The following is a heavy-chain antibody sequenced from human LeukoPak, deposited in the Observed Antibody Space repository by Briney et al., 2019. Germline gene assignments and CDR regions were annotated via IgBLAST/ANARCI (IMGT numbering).Heavy chain of an antibody. CDR3: AHSSGWSHFDY. D-gene: IGHD6-19*01. V-gene: IGHV5-51*01. J-gene: IGHJ4*02. Sequence: GESLKISCKGSGYSFTSYWIGWVRQMPGKGLEWTGIIYSGDSDTRYSPSFQGQVTISADKSINTAYLQWSSLKATDTAMYYCAHSSGWSHFDYWGQGTLVTVSS. CDR2: IYSGDSDT. CDR1: GYSFTSYW.